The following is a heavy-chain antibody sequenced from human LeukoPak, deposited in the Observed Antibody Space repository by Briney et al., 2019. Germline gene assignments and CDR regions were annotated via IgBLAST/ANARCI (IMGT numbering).Heavy chain of an antibody. V-gene: IGHV4-39*07. J-gene: IGHJ4*02. CDR2: IYYSGST. CDR1: GGSISSSSYY. D-gene: IGHD3-10*01. CDR3: ARDPQYGSGSYFGGGFDY. Sequence: SETLSLTCTVSGGSISSSSYYWGWIRQPPGKGLEWIGSIYYSGSTYYNPSLKSRVTISVDTSKNQFSLKLSSVTAADTAVYYCARDPQYGSGSYFGGGFDYWGQGTLVTVSS.